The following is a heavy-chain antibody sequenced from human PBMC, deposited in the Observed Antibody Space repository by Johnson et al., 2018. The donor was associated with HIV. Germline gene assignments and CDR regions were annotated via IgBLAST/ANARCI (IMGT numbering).Heavy chain of an antibody. Sequence: VQLVESGGGLVQPGGSLRLSCASSGFTVSSNYMSWVRQAPGKGLEWVSVIYSGGSTYHADSVRGRFTISRDNSKNTLYLQMNSLRAEDTAVYYCARARLLWFRELWPHDAFDIWGQGTKVTVSS. V-gene: IGHV3-66*02. D-gene: IGHD3-10*01. CDR1: GFTVSSNY. CDR2: IYSGGST. CDR3: ARARLLWFRELWPHDAFDI. J-gene: IGHJ3*02.